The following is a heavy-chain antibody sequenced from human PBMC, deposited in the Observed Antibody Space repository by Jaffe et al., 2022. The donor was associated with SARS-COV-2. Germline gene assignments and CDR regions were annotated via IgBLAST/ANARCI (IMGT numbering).Heavy chain of an antibody. CDR3: AHRLEGPNWNAAVFDY. J-gene: IGHJ4*02. Sequence: QITLKESGPSLMTPTQTLTLTCTFSGFSLSTYGVGVGWIRQPPGKALEWLVLIYWDDDKRYSPSLQTRLTITKDTSRNQVVLTMANIDPADTATYYCAHRLEGPNWNAAVFDYWSQGTLVTVSS. CDR2: IYWDDDK. D-gene: IGHD1-1*01. CDR1: GFSLSTYGVG. V-gene: IGHV2-5*02.